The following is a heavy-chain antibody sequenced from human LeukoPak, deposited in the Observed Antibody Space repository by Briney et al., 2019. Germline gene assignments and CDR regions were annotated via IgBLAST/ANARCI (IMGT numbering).Heavy chain of an antibody. CDR1: GGTFSSYA. Sequence: GASVKVSCKASGGTFSSYAISWVRQAPGQGLEWMGGIIPIFGTANYAQKFQGRVTITADESTSTAYMDLSSLRSEDAAVYYCARDRTTIFGVVIISGGMDVWGQGTTVTVSS. J-gene: IGHJ6*02. CDR2: IIPIFGTA. CDR3: ARDRTTIFGVVIISGGMDV. D-gene: IGHD3-3*01. V-gene: IGHV1-69*13.